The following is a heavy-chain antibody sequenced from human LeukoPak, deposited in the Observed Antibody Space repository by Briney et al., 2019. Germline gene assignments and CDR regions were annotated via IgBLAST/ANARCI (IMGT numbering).Heavy chain of an antibody. J-gene: IGHJ5*02. CDR2: IDPTDSYT. Sequence: GESLKISCQGSGYSFTSYWISWVRQMPGKGLEWMGRIDPTDSYTNYNPSFQGHVTMSVDKSISTVYLQWSSLRASDTAMYYCARHGYCTTTSCHGDNDHWGQGTLVTVSS. V-gene: IGHV5-10-1*01. D-gene: IGHD2-2*03. CDR3: ARHGYCTTTSCHGDNDH. CDR1: GYSFTSYW.